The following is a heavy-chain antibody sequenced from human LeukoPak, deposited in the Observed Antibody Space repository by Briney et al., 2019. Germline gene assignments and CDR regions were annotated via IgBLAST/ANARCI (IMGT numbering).Heavy chain of an antibody. Sequence: GESLKISCKGSGYSFTSYWIGWVRQMPGKGLEWMGIIYPGDSDTRYSPSFQGQVTISADKSISTAYLQWSSLKASDTAMYYCARHRTYYDILTGYYYCYGMDVWGQGTTVTVSS. CDR3: ARHRTYYDILTGYYYCYGMDV. V-gene: IGHV5-51*01. CDR1: GYSFTSYW. D-gene: IGHD3-9*01. J-gene: IGHJ6*02. CDR2: IYPGDSDT.